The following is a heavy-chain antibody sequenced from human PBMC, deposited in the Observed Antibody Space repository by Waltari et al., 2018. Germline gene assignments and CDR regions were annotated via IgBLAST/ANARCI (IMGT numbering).Heavy chain of an antibody. V-gene: IGHV1-69-2*01. CDR1: GYTFTDYY. CDR3: ATRRRYYDSSGYWGLIDY. J-gene: IGHJ4*02. CDR2: VDPEDGET. Sequence: EVQLVQSGAEVKKPGATVTISCKASGYTFTDYYLHWVQQAPGKGLEWMGRVDPEDGETIYAEKFQGRVTITADTSTDTAYMELSSLRSEDTAVYYCATRRRYYDSSGYWGLIDYWGQGTLVTVSS. D-gene: IGHD3-22*01.